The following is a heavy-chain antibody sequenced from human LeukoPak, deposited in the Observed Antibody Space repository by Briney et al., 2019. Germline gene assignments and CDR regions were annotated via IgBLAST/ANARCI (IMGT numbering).Heavy chain of an antibody. CDR3: ARRMSGLNYYYYGMDA. J-gene: IGHJ6*02. V-gene: IGHV5-51*01. Sequence: GESLKISCKGSGYSFTSYWIGWVRQMPGKGLEWMGIIYPGDSDTRYSPSFQGQVTISADKSISTAYLQWSSLKASDTAMYYCARRMSGLNYYYYGMDAWGQGTTVTVSS. CDR2: IYPGDSDT. CDR1: GYSFTSYW.